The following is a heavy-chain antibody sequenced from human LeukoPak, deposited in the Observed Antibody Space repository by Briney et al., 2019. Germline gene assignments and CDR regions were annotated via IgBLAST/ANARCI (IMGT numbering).Heavy chain of an antibody. CDR3: ARTFSGYGRPTLDY. V-gene: IGHV4-39*07. Sequence: SETLSLTCTVSGGSISSSSYYWGWIRQPPGKGLEWIGSIYYSGSTYYNPSLKSRVTISVDTSKNQFSLKLSSVTAADTAVYYCARTFSGYGRPTLDYWGQGTLVTVSS. D-gene: IGHD5-12*01. CDR1: GGSISSSSYY. CDR2: IYYSGST. J-gene: IGHJ4*02.